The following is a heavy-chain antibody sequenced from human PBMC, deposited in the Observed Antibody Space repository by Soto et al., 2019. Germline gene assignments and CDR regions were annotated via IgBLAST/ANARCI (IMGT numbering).Heavy chain of an antibody. D-gene: IGHD5-12*01. CDR2: VSYDGSNK. CDR3: AKDDWLPHIMLDAFDI. Sequence: QVQLVESGGGAVQPGRSLRLSCAASGFTFSSYGMHWVRQAPGKGLEWVAVVSYDGSNKYYADSVKGRFTISRDNSKNTLYLQMNSLRAEDTAVYYCAKDDWLPHIMLDAFDIWGQGTMVTVSS. CDR1: GFTFSSYG. V-gene: IGHV3-30*18. J-gene: IGHJ3*02.